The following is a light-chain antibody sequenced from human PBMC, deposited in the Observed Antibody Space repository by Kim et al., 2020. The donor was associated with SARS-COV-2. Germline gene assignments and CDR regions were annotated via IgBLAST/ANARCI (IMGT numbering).Light chain of an antibody. CDR1: QSVFNYNNKKDH. J-gene: IGKJ2*01. CDR2: WAS. Sequence: ERDTNNCRTSQSVFNYNNKKDHKAWYQQKPGQHPKLLNYWASTRETGIPDRFSGSGSGTHFTLTISSLQPEDVEIYYCQQYFSQPSFDQGTKLE. V-gene: IGKV4-1*01. CDR3: QQYFSQPS.